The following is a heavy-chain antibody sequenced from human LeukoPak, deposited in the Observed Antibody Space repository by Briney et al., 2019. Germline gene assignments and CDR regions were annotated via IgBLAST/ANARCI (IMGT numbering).Heavy chain of an antibody. CDR2: IIPIFGTA. Sequence: ASVKVSCKASGGTFSSYAISWVRQAPGQGLEWMGGIIPIFGTANYAQKFQGRVTITADESTSTAYMGLSSLRSEDTAVYYCAPDDYGDYGDYWGQGTLVTVSS. V-gene: IGHV1-69*13. D-gene: IGHD4-17*01. CDR3: APDDYGDYGDY. CDR1: GGTFSSYA. J-gene: IGHJ4*02.